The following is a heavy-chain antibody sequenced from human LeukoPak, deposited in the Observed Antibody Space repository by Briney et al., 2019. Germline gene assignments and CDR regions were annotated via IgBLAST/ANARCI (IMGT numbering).Heavy chain of an antibody. J-gene: IGHJ4*02. V-gene: IGHV3-23*01. CDR3: AKDPFRARISAPDY. CDR1: GFTFSSYA. Sequence: GGSLRLSCAASGFTFSSYAMSWVRQAPGKGLEWVSAISGSGDTTYYADSVKGRLTISRDNSKNTLYLQMNSLRAEDTAVYYCAKDPFRARISAPDYWGQGTLVTVSS. CDR2: ISGSGDTT. D-gene: IGHD6-6*01.